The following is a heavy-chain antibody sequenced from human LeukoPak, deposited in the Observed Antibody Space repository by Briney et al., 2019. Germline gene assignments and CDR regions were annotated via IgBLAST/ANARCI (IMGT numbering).Heavy chain of an antibody. Sequence: GGSLTLSCAASGFSLSSFEGEWVRQAPGKGREWFSSISAGGGGTVYACSVRGRITIYRDNTKNTLYSQMHSLRAEDTAVYSCAKSLLGSEAFSCYFDLWGRGTLVTVSS. D-gene: IGHD1-26*01. CDR3: AKSLLGSEAFSCYFDL. J-gene: IGHJ2*01. CDR2: ISAGGGGT. CDR1: GFSLSSFE. V-gene: IGHV3-23*01.